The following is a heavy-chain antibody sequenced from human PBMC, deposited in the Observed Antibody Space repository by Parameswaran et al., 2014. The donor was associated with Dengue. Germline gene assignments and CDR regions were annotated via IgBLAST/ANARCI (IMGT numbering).Heavy chain of an antibody. V-gene: IGHV3-66*02. D-gene: IGHD3-9*01. Sequence: RWIRQPPGKGLEWVSVIYSGGSTYYADSVKGRFTISRDNSKNTLYLQMNSLRAEDTAVYYCARIQYYDILTGYYFVDTGPEGKADYWGQGTLVTVSS. J-gene: IGHJ4*02. CDR2: IYSGGST. CDR3: ARIQYYDILTGYYFVDTGPEGKADY.